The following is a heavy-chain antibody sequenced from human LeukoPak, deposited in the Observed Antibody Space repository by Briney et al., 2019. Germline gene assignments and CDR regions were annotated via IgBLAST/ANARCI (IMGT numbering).Heavy chain of an antibody. J-gene: IGHJ6*03. CDR2: INPNGGGT. CDR3: ARSARHCNNGVCFTDYYIDL. V-gene: IGHV1-2*02. CDR1: GYTFTGYY. Sequence: ASVKVSCKASGYTFTGYYIHWVRQAPGQGLEWMGWINPNGGGTNYAQKFQGRVSMTRDTSISTAYMEMSSLTSDDTAVYYCARSARHCNNGVCFTDYYIDLWGKGTTVIVSS. D-gene: IGHD2-8*01.